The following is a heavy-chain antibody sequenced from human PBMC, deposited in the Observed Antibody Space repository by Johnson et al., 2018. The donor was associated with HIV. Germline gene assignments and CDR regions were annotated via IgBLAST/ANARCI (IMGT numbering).Heavy chain of an antibody. CDR1: GFTFSNAW. CDR2: IKSKTDGGTI. V-gene: IGHV3-15*01. Sequence: EVQLVESGGGLVQPGGSLRLSCAASGFTFSNAWMSWVRQAPGKGLEWVGRIKSKTDGGTIDYAAPVKGRFTISRDDSKNTLYLQMKSLKIEDTGVYYCTTDCRLRGGYIKAGIGGGAFDIWGQGTMVTVSS. D-gene: IGHD5-12*01. J-gene: IGHJ3*02. CDR3: TTDCRLRGGYIKAGIGGGAFDI.